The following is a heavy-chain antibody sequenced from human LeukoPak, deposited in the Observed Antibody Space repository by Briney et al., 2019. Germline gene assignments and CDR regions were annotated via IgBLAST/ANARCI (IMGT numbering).Heavy chain of an antibody. J-gene: IGHJ6*04. Sequence: PGGSLRHSCAASGFTFSSYGMSWVRQAPGKGLEWVSAISGSGGSTYYADSVKGRFTISRDNAKNSLYLQMNSLRAEDTAVYYCAELGITMIGGVWGKGTTVTISS. CDR3: AELGITMIGGV. D-gene: IGHD3-10*02. CDR1: GFTFSSYG. V-gene: IGHV3-23*01. CDR2: ISGSGGST.